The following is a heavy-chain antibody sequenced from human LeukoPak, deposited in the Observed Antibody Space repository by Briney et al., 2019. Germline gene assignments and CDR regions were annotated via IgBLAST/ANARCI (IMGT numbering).Heavy chain of an antibody. Sequence: GGSLRLSCAVSRFIFSDYYMGWIRQAPGKGLEWVSYISSSGDTIYYGDSVKGRFTISRDNAKNSLYLQMNSLRVEDTAVYYCAREGAYYGDFPIDYWGQGTLVTVSS. V-gene: IGHV3-11*04. J-gene: IGHJ4*02. CDR2: ISSSGDTI. CDR3: AREGAYYGDFPIDY. D-gene: IGHD4-17*01. CDR1: RFIFSDYY.